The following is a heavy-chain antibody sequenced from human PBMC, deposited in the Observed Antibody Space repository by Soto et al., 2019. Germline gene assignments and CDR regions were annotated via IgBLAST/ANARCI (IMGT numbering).Heavy chain of an antibody. D-gene: IGHD2-15*01. CDR1: GGSISSGGYY. Sequence: SETLSLTCTVSGGSISSGGYYWSWIRQHPGKGLEWVGYIYYSGSTYYNPSLKSRVTISVDTSKNQFSLKLSSVTAADTAVYYCAREPLTQAHCSGGSCYQNWYFDLWGRGTLVTVSS. J-gene: IGHJ2*01. CDR3: AREPLTQAHCSGGSCYQNWYFDL. V-gene: IGHV4-31*03. CDR2: IYYSGST.